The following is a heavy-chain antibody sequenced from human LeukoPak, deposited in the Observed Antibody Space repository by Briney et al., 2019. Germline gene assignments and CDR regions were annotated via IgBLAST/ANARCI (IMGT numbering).Heavy chain of an antibody. CDR1: GFTFSIYG. Sequence: GGTLRLSCAASGFTFSIYGMSWVRQAPGRGLEWVSAVSGSGGSTYYADSVKGRFTISRDNSKNTLYLQMNSLRAEDTAVYYCAKDGVPSRYFGRNYFDYWGQGTLVTVSS. J-gene: IGHJ4*02. CDR2: VSGSGGST. D-gene: IGHD2-8*01. V-gene: IGHV3-23*01. CDR3: AKDGVPSRYFGRNYFDY.